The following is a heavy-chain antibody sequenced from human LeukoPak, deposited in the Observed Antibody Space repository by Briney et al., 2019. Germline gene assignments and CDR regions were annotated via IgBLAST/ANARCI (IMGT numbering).Heavy chain of an antibody. Sequence: GGSLRLSCAASGFTFNSHAMNWVRQAPGKGLEWVSAISGSDGSTYYADSVKGRFTISRDNAKNSLYLQMNSLRAEDTAVYYCASVKGSGSSSWYSRYYFDYWGQGTLVTVSS. CDR1: GFTFNSHA. J-gene: IGHJ4*02. V-gene: IGHV3-23*01. CDR3: ASVKGSGSSSWYSRYYFDY. CDR2: ISGSDGST. D-gene: IGHD6-13*01.